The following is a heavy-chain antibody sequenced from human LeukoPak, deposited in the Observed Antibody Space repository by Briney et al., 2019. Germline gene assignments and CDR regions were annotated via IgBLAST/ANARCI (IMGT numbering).Heavy chain of an antibody. CDR3: AKAADQYYYYYFYYMDV. Sequence: GGSLRLSCAASGFTFSSYGMHWVRQAPGKGLEWVAVIPYDGSNKYYADSVKGRFTISRDNSKNTLYLQMNSLRVEDTAVYYCAKAADQYYYYYFYYMDVWGKGTTVTVSS. CDR1: GFTFSSYG. V-gene: IGHV3-30*18. J-gene: IGHJ6*03. D-gene: IGHD2-2*01. CDR2: IPYDGSNK.